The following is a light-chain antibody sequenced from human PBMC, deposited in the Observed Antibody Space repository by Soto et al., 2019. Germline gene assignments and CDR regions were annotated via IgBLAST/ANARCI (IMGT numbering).Light chain of an antibody. Sequence: EIVLPQSPGTLSLSPGERATLSCRASQSISYYLAGYQHKPCRAPRLLISDASKRASGVPARFSGSGSGTDFTLAISSLEPEDFAVYYGQQRSQWPPLTFGGRTTVEIK. J-gene: IGKJ4*01. CDR2: DAS. CDR3: QQRSQWPPLT. V-gene: IGKV3-11*01. CDR1: QSISYY.